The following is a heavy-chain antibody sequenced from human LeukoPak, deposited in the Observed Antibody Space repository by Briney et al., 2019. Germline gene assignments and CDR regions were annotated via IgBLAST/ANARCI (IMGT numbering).Heavy chain of an antibody. CDR3: ARDAPTTVASPIYYYYGMDV. J-gene: IGHJ6*02. CDR1: GYTFTSYG. V-gene: IGHV1-18*01. D-gene: IGHD4-11*01. Sequence: ASVKVSCMASGYTFTSYGISWVRQAPGQGLEWMGWISAYNGNTNYAQKLQGRVTMTTDTSTSTAYMELRSLRSDDTAVYYCARDAPTTVASPIYYYYGMDVWGQGTTVTVSS. CDR2: ISAYNGNT.